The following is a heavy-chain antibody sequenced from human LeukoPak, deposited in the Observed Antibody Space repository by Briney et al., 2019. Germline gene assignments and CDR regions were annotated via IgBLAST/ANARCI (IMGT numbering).Heavy chain of an antibody. CDR2: IYYSGST. CDR3: ARGYSSGWYYFDY. V-gene: IGHV4-59*02. Sequence: PSETLSLTCTVSGGSVSSYYWSWIRQPPGKGLEWIGYIYYSGSTNYNPSLKSRVTISVDTSMNQFSLKLSSVTAADTAVYYCARGYSSGWYYFDYWGQGTLVTVSS. J-gene: IGHJ4*02. CDR1: GGSVSSYY. D-gene: IGHD6-19*01.